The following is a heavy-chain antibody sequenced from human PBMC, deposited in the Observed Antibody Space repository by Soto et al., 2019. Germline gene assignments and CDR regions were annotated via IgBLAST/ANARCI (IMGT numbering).Heavy chain of an antibody. CDR3: ATDRWGSYSLDS. Sequence: QVQLVQSGAEVKKPGSSVKVSCKASGGVFRNYAINWVRQAPGQGLEWMGGIIPVFGTADYPQKFQGKVTITPDKSTNTAYLALTSLKTENTAVYFCATDRWGSYSLDSWGQGNLVTVAS. V-gene: IGHV1-69*06. CDR2: IIPVFGTA. J-gene: IGHJ5*02. CDR1: GGVFRNYA. D-gene: IGHD1-26*01.